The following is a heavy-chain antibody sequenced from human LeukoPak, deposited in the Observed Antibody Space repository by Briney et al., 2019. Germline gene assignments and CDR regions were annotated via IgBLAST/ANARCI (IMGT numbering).Heavy chain of an antibody. Sequence: SETLSLTCTVSGGSISSGGYYWSWIRQHPGKGLEWIGYIYYSGSTYYNPSLKSRVTISVDTSKNQFSLKLSSVTAADTAVYYCARLPGYSYGGWFDPWGQGTLVTVSS. CDR1: GGSISSGGYY. D-gene: IGHD5-18*01. V-gene: IGHV4-31*03. J-gene: IGHJ5*02. CDR3: ARLPGYSYGGWFDP. CDR2: IYYSGST.